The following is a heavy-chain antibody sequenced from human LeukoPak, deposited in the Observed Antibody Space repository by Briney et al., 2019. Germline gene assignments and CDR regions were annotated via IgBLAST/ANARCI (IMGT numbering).Heavy chain of an antibody. J-gene: IGHJ4*02. V-gene: IGHV4-59*01. CDR3: ARSLGPQAPLDY. CDR1: AGSISTFY. CDR2: IYYSGTT. Sequence: SETLSHTCTVSAGSISTFYWNWIRQPPGKGLEWIGYIYYSGTTNYDPSLKSRVTISVDTPKNQFSLKLSSVTAADTAVYYCARSLGPQAPLDYWGQGTLVTVSS.